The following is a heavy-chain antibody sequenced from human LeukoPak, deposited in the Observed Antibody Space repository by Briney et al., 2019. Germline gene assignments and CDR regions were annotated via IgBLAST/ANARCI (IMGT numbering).Heavy chain of an antibody. V-gene: IGHV4-39*01. Sequence: PSETLSLTCTVSRGSISSSSYHWGWIRQPPGKGLEWIGSIHYSGSSYYNPSLKSRVTISVDTSKNQFSLKLSSVTAADTAVCYCARQSVSSGWLTYWGQGTLVTVSS. D-gene: IGHD6-19*01. CDR2: IHYSGSS. J-gene: IGHJ4*02. CDR3: ARQSVSSGWLTY. CDR1: RGSISSSSYH.